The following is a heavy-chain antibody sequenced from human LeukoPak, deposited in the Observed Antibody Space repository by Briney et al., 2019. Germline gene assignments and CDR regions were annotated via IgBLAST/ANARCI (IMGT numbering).Heavy chain of an antibody. J-gene: IGHJ5*01. CDR3: ARSAEMATIPGIYSQNWFDS. Sequence: ASVKVSCKASGYTFTNYYMHWVRQAPGQGLEWMGIINPIGGSTNYAEKFQGRVTMTRDTSTSTVNMELRSLRSEETAVYYCARSAEMATIPGIYSQNWFDSWGQGTLVTVSS. D-gene: IGHD5-24*01. CDR1: GYTFTNYY. V-gene: IGHV1-46*01. CDR2: INPIGGST.